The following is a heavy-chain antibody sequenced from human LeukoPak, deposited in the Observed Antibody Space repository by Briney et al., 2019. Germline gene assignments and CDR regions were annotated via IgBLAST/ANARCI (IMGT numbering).Heavy chain of an antibody. CDR1: GFTFSSYS. V-gene: IGHV3-48*04. J-gene: IGHJ4*02. CDR2: ISSSSSTI. D-gene: IGHD3-10*01. CDR3: ARDHYYGSGSYEGLDY. Sequence: GGSLRLSCAASGFTFSSYSMSWVRQAPGKGLEWVSYISSSSSTIYYADSVKGRFTISRDNAKNSLYLQMNSLRAEDTAVYYCARDHYYGSGSYEGLDYWGQGTLVTVSS.